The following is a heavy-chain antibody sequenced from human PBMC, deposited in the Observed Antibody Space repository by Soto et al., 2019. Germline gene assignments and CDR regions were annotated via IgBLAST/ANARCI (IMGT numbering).Heavy chain of an antibody. CDR2: ISSSSSYI. D-gene: IGHD2-2*01. CDR3: ERVVVPAAMKNWFDP. CDR1: GFTFSSYS. J-gene: IGHJ5*02. Sequence: LRLSCAASGFTFSSYSMNWVRQAPGKGLEWVSSISSSSSYIYYADSVKGRFTISRDNAKNSLYLQMNSLRAEDTAVYYCERVVVPAAMKNWFDPWGQGTLVTVYS. V-gene: IGHV3-21*01.